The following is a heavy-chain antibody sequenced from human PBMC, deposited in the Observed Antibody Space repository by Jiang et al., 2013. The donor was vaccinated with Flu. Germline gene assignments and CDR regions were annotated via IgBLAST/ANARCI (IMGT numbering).Heavy chain of an antibody. V-gene: IGHV3-48*02. CDR1: GFTFSSYN. CDR3: ARDHLRTNYNYFDY. D-gene: IGHD1-7*01. J-gene: IGHJ4*02. CDR2: ITSTSSTI. Sequence: VQLLESGGGLVQPGGSLRLSCAASGFTFSSYNMNWVRQAPGKGLEWVSYITSTSSTIYYADSVKGRFTISRDNAKNSLYLQMNSLRDEDTAVYYCARDHLRTNYNYFDYWGQGTLVTVSS.